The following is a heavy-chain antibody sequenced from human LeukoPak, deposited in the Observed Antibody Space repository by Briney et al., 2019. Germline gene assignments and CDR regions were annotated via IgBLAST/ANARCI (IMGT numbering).Heavy chain of an antibody. CDR3: AKDAIGQYRTYYFDH. J-gene: IGHJ4*02. CDR1: GFSFSNFA. CDR2: IRGSGGST. Sequence: GGSMRLSCEVSGFSFSNFAMSWDSQAEGKGLEWVSAIRGSGGSTYYAGSVQGRFTISRDNSKNTMYLQMNSLRAEDTSVYYGAKDAIGQYRTYYFDHWGQGTLVPVSS. V-gene: IGHV3-23*01. D-gene: IGHD1-1*01.